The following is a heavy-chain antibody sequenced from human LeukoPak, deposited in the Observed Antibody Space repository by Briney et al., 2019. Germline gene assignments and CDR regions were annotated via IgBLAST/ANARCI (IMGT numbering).Heavy chain of an antibody. CDR3: AKVSGGGLYYDGMDV. CDR1: GFTFRNYA. J-gene: IGHJ6*02. V-gene: IGHV3-23*01. Sequence: GGSLRLSCAASGFTFRNYAMSWVRQAPAKGLEWVSTISGSGGSTYYADSVKGRFTISRDSSKNTLYLQMNSLRAEDTAVYYCAKVSGGGLYYDGMDVWGQGTTVTVSS. D-gene: IGHD1-14*01. CDR2: ISGSGGST.